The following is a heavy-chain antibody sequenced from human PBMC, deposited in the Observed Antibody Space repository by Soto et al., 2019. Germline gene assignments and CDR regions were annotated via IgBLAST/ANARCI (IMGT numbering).Heavy chain of an antibody. CDR1: GGSISSSNW. D-gene: IGHD1-1*01. J-gene: IGHJ4*02. CDR3: VLPSTAYFDY. Sequence: SETLSLTFVVSGGSISSSNWWSWVRPPPGKGLEGSGEIYHSGTTNYSPSLKSRVIISADMSKNHFSLTLTSVTAADTAVYYCVLPSTAYFDYGCQGTPVTVSS. V-gene: IGHV4-4*02. CDR2: IYHSGTT.